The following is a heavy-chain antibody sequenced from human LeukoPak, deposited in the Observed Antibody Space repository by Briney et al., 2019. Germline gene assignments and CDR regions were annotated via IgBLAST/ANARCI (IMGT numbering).Heavy chain of an antibody. CDR3: ARSLPTYGGYGY. Sequence: SETLSLTCAVYGGSFSGYYWSWIRQPPGKGLEWIGEINHSGSTDYNPSLTSRVTISVDTSKNQFSLKLSSVTGADTAVYYCARSLPTYGGYGYWGQGTLVTVSS. J-gene: IGHJ4*02. V-gene: IGHV4-34*01. CDR2: INHSGST. D-gene: IGHD5-12*01. CDR1: GGSFSGYY.